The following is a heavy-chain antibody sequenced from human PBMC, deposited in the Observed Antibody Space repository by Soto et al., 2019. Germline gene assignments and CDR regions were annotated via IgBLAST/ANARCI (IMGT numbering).Heavy chain of an antibody. D-gene: IGHD3-3*01. CDR1: GGSFSGYY. V-gene: IGHV4-34*01. Sequence: PSETLSLTCAVYGGSFSGYYWSWIRQPPGKGLEWIGEINHSGSTNYNPSLKSRVTISVDTSKNQFSLKLSSVTAADTAVYYCARYDFWSGWNWFDPWGQGTQVTVSS. J-gene: IGHJ5*02. CDR3: ARYDFWSGWNWFDP. CDR2: INHSGST.